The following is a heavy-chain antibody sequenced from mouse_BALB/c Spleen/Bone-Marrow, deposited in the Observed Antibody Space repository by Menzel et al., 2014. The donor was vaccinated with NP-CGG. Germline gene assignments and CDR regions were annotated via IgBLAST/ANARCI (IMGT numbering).Heavy chain of an antibody. CDR3: ARQLGLYAMDY. V-gene: IGHV1-82*01. J-gene: IGHJ4*01. CDR2: IYPGDGDT. D-gene: IGHD3-1*01. Sequence: VQLQQSGPELVKPGASVKISCKASGYAFSGSWMNWVKQRPGQGLEWIGRIYPGDGDTNYNGKFKGKATLTADKSSSTAYMQLSSLTSVDSAVYFCARQLGLYAMDYWVKEPQSPSPQ. CDR1: GYAFSGSW.